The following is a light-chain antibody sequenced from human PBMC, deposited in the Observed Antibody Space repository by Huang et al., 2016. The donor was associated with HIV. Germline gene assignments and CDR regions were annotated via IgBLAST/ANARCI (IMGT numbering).Light chain of an antibody. CDR3: QQYYSTPWT. CDR1: PGISNS. Sequence: DIQMTQSPSSLSASVGDRVTITCRASPGISNSLAWYQQKPGKAPELLLYAASKLESGVPSRFSGSGSGTDYTLTISSLQPEDFATYYCQQYYSTPWTFGQGTKVEIK. J-gene: IGKJ1*01. CDR2: AAS. V-gene: IGKV1-NL1*01.